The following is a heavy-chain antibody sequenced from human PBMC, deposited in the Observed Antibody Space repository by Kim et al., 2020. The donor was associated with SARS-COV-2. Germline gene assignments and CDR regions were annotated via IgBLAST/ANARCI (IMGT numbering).Heavy chain of an antibody. CDR2: ISYDGSKK. CDR3: AKAEYEWLRPPTYYDGMDV. D-gene: IGHD5-12*01. J-gene: IGHJ6*02. Sequence: GGSLRLSCAASGFAFSSYGMHWVRQAPGKGLEWVAVISYDGSKKYYADSVKGRFTISRDNSKNTLYLQMNSLRAEDTAVYYCAKAEYEWLRPPTYYDGMDVWGQGTTVTVSS. V-gene: IGHV3-30*18. CDR1: GFAFSSYG.